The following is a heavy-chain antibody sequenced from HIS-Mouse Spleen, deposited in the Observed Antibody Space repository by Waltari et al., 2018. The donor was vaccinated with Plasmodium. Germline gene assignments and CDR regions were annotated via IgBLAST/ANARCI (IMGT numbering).Heavy chain of an antibody. CDR3: ARGSAAAGPFDY. D-gene: IGHD6-13*01. V-gene: IGHV4-34*01. J-gene: IGHJ4*02. CDR2: INHSGST. Sequence: QEQLQQWGAGLLKPSETLSLTCAVYGGSFSGYYWSWIRQPPGKGLEWIGEINHSGSTNYNPSLKSRVTISVDTSKNQFSLKLSSVTAADTAVYYCARGSAAAGPFDYWGQGTLVTVSS. CDR1: GGSFSGYY.